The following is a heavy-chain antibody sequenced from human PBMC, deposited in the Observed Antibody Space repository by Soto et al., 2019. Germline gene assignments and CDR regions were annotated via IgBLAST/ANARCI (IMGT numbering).Heavy chain of an antibody. CDR2: IYYSGST. CDR3: ARDIAGDRYYYDSSDEIYGMDV. V-gene: IGHV4-31*03. J-gene: IGHJ6*02. Sequence: SETLSLTCTVSGGSISSGGYYWSWIRQHPGKGLEWIGYIYYSGSTYYNPSLKSRVTISVDTSKNQFSLKLSSVTAADTAVYYCARDIAGDRYYYDSSDEIYGMDVWGQGTTVTVSS. D-gene: IGHD3-22*01. CDR1: GGSISSGGYY.